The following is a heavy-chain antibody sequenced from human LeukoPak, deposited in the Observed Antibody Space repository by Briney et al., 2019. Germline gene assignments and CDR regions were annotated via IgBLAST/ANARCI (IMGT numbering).Heavy chain of an antibody. CDR2: IYHSGST. J-gene: IGHJ3*02. CDR1: GGYISSYY. V-gene: IGHV4-38-2*02. Sequence: PSETLSLTCTVSGGYISSYYWSWIRQPPGKGLEWIGSIYHSGSTYYNPSLKSRVTISVDTSKNQFSLKLSSVTAADTAVYYCARGLKTTYYDFWSGAAMGGAFDIWGQGTMVTVSS. CDR3: ARGLKTTYYDFWSGAAMGGAFDI. D-gene: IGHD3-3*01.